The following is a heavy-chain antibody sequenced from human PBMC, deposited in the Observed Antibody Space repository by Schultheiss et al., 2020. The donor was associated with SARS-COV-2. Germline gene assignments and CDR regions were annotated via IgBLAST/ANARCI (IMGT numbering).Heavy chain of an antibody. CDR3: ARAGIAAAVSWFDP. Sequence: SETLSLTCTVSGGSISSSSYYWGWIRQPPGKGLEWIGSIYYSGSTYYNPSLKSRITMSVDTSKNQFSLKLSSVTAADTAVYYCARAGIAAAVSWFDPWGQGTLVTVSS. D-gene: IGHD6-13*01. CDR2: IYYSGST. J-gene: IGHJ5*02. V-gene: IGHV4-39*07. CDR1: GGSISSSSYY.